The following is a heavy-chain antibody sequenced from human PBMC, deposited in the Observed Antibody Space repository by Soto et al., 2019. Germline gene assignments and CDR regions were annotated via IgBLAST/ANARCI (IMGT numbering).Heavy chain of an antibody. V-gene: IGHV3-7*03. CDR1: GISTSSYW. CDR3: VTGYHSDY. CDR2: IKKDGSEK. Sequence: EVQLVESGGGLVQPGGSLRLSCAGSGISTSSYWMGWVRQAPGRGLEWVASIKKDGSEKYYMDSLKGRFTISRDNALNSLYLQMNSLRAEDTAVYFCVTGYHSDYWGQGTLVTVSS. J-gene: IGHJ4*02. D-gene: IGHD5-18*01.